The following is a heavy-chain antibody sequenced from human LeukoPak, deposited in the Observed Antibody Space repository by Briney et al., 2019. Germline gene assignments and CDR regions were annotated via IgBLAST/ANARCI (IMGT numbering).Heavy chain of an antibody. CDR3: ARDGMITFGAVIVLDY. Sequence: GGSLRLSCAASGFTFSDYWMSWVRQAPGKGLEWVANIKQDGGDEYYVDSVKGRFTISRDNARNSLYLEMNSLRAEDTAVYYCARDGMITFGAVIVLDYWGQGTLVNVSS. V-gene: IGHV3-7*04. D-gene: IGHD3-16*02. J-gene: IGHJ4*02. CDR1: GFTFSDYW. CDR2: IKQDGGDE.